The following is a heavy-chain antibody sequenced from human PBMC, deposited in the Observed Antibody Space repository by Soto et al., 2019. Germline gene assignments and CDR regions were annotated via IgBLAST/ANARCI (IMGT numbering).Heavy chain of an antibody. CDR3: ARLYCISTSCYLGMDV. J-gene: IGHJ6*02. CDR1: GYTFTIYG. CDR2: ISAYNGNT. D-gene: IGHD2-2*01. V-gene: IGHV1-18*01. Sequence: EASVKVSCKASGYTFTIYGISWVLQAPGEGLEWMGWISAYNGNTNYAQKLQGRVTMTTDTSTSTAYMELRSLRSDDTAVYYCARLYCISTSCYLGMDVWGQGTTVTVSS.